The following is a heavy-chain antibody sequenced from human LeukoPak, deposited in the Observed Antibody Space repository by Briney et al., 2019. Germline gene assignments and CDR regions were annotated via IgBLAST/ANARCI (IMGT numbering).Heavy chain of an antibody. CDR1: GGSFSGYY. Sequence: SETLSLTCAVYGGSFSGYYWSWIRQPPGKGLEWIGEINHSGSTNYNPSLKSRVTISVDTSKNQFSLKLSSVTAADTAVYYCARHQTHGSGSFDPWGQGTLVTVSS. CDR3: ARHQTHGSGSFDP. D-gene: IGHD3-10*01. V-gene: IGHV4-34*01. J-gene: IGHJ5*02. CDR2: INHSGST.